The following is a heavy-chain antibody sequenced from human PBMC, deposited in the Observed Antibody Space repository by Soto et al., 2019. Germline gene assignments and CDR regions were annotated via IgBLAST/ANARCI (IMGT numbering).Heavy chain of an antibody. CDR1: GGTFSSYA. J-gene: IGHJ1*01. CDR3: ARASEGYYDSSGYPRSRFGRTPEYFQH. V-gene: IGHV1-69*13. D-gene: IGHD3-22*01. Sequence: SVKVSCKASGGTFSSYAISWVRQAPGQGLEWMGGIIPIFGTANYAQKFQGRVTITADESTSTAYMELSSLRSEDTAVYYCARASEGYYDSSGYPRSRFGRTPEYFQHWGQGTLVTVSS. CDR2: IIPIFGTA.